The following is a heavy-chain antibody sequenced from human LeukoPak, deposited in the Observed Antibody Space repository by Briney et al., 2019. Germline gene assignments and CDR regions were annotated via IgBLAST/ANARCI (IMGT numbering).Heavy chain of an antibody. Sequence: PGRSLRLSCAASGFTFSNSGMHWVRQAPGKGLEWVAIIWYDGSNKYYTDSVKGRFSISRDNSKNTLYLQMNSLRAEDTAVYYCARDRGTTSSSGWYFDPWGHGTLATVSS. J-gene: IGHJ2*01. CDR1: GFTFSNSG. CDR2: IWYDGSNK. D-gene: IGHD6-6*01. CDR3: ARDRGTTSSSGWYFDP. V-gene: IGHV3-33*01.